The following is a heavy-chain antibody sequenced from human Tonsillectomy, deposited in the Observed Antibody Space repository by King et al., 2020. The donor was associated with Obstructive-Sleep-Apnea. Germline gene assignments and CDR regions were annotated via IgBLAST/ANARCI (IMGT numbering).Heavy chain of an antibody. CDR3: ARGVGGYSDYDYFDY. V-gene: IGHV4-30-2*06. J-gene: IGHJ4*02. Sequence: QLQESGSGLVKPSQTLSLTCAVSGVSISSGGYSWSWIRQSPRKGLGWIGYIYHSGSTYHNPSLKSRVTISVDQSKNQFSLKLSSVTAADPAVYYCARGVGGYSDYDYFDYWGQGTLVTVSS. D-gene: IGHD5-12*01. CDR2: IYHSGST. CDR1: GVSISSGGYS.